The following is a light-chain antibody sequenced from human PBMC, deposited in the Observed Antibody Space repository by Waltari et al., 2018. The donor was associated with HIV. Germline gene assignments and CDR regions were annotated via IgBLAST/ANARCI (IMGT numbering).Light chain of an antibody. J-gene: IGLJ3*02. V-gene: IGLV1-40*01. CDR1: SPHIGAGSD. Sequence: QSVLTQPHSVSGCPGRKVTISCPGGSPHIGAGSDVYLYQQCPGTAPKGLIDGNTNRPSGVPDRFSGSKSGNSASLAITGLQADDEADDYGQSYDSSLNGWVFGGGTKLTV. CDR3: QSYDSSLNGWV. CDR2: GNT.